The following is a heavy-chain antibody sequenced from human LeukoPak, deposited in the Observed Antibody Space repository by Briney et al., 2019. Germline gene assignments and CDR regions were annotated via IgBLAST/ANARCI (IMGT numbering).Heavy chain of an antibody. CDR2: MYYSGNT. CDR1: GGSISSSNYY. J-gene: IGHJ4*02. CDR3: ARTLGWASSRYPFDG. V-gene: IGHV4-39*01. Sequence: SETLSLTCTVSGGSISSSNYYWGWIRQPPGKGLEWIGSMYYSGNTDYNPSLKSRVTISVDTSKNQFSLKVNSVTAADTAVYYCARTLGWASSRYPFDGWDQGTLVTVSS. D-gene: IGHD3-16*02.